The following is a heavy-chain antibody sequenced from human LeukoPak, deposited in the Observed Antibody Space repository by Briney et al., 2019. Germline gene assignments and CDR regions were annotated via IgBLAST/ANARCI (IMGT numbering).Heavy chain of an antibody. CDR2: IYYSGST. V-gene: IGHV4-59*01. Sequence: PSETLSLTCTVSGGSISSYYWSWIRKPPGKGLEWIGYIYYSGSTNYNPSLKSRVTISVDTSKNQFSLKLSSVTAADTAVYYCARWGYYYDSSGYYSFDYWGQGTLVTVSS. J-gene: IGHJ4*02. CDR3: ARWGYYYDSSGYYSFDY. CDR1: GGSISSYY. D-gene: IGHD3-22*01.